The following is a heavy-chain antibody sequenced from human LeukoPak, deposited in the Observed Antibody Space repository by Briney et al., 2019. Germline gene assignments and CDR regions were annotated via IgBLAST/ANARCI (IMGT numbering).Heavy chain of an antibody. J-gene: IGHJ6*03. D-gene: IGHD2-2*02. V-gene: IGHV1-69*05. Sequence: SVKVSCKASGGTFSSYAISWVRQAPGQGLEWMGGIIPIFGTANYAQKFQGRVTITTDESTSTAYVGLSSLRSEDTAVYYCATGYCSSTSCYTYYYYMDVWGKGTTVTVSS. CDR2: IIPIFGTA. CDR1: GGTFSSYA. CDR3: ATGYCSSTSCYTYYYYMDV.